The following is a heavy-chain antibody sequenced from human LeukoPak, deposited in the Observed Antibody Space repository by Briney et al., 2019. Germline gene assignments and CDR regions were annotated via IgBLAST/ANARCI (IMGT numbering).Heavy chain of an antibody. CDR2: IIPIFGTA. D-gene: IGHD6-13*01. V-gene: IGHV1-69*06. J-gene: IGHJ4*02. Sequence: SVKVSCKASGYTFTSYGISWARQAPGQGLEWMGGIIPIFGTANYAQKFQGRVTITADKSTSTAYMELSSLRSEDTAVYYCEAAAGEFDYWGQGTLVTVSS. CDR1: GYTFTSYG. CDR3: EAAAGEFDY.